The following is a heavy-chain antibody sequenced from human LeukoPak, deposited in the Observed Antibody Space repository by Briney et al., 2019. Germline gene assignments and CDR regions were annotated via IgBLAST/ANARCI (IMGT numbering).Heavy chain of an antibody. CDR3: ARAYRVRRTQWLVLPYYYYYMDV. CDR2: ISAYNGNT. Sequence: ASVKVSCKASGYTFTSYGISWVRQAPGQGLEWMGWISAYNGNTNYAQKLQGRVTMTTDTSTSTAYMELRSLRSDDTAVYYCARAYRVRRTQWLVLPYYYYYMDVWGKGTTVTVSS. D-gene: IGHD6-19*01. V-gene: IGHV1-18*01. J-gene: IGHJ6*03. CDR1: GYTFTSYG.